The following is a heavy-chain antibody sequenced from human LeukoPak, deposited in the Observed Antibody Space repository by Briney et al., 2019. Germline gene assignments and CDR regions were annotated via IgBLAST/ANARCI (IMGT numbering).Heavy chain of an antibody. CDR1: GGSISSYY. J-gene: IGHJ4*02. Sequence: SETLSLTCTVSGGSISSYYWSWIRQPPGKGLEWIGYIYYSGSTNYNPSLKSRVTISVETSKNQFSLKLSSVTAADTAVYYCARVTGYMIGDYFDYWGQGTLVTVSS. D-gene: IGHD3-22*01. CDR3: ARVTGYMIGDYFDY. CDR2: IYYSGST. V-gene: IGHV4-59*01.